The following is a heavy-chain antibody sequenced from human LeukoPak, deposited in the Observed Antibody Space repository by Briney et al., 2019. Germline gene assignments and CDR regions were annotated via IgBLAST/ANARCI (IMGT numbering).Heavy chain of an antibody. D-gene: IGHD3-9*01. Sequence: GASVKVSCKASGYTFTSYGISWVRQAPGQGLEWMGWICTYNGDTDYAHNFQGRVTMSTDTSTSTAYMEVRSLRSDDTAVYYCARDPGTYYDILTGYYTPYYFDHWGQGTLVSVSS. J-gene: IGHJ4*02. CDR1: GYTFTSYG. CDR3: ARDPGTYYDILTGYYTPYYFDH. CDR2: ICTYNGDT. V-gene: IGHV1-18*04.